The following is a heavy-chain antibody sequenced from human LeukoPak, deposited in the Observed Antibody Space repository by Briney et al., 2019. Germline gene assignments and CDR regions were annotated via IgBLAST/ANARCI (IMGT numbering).Heavy chain of an antibody. D-gene: IGHD2-8*01. CDR3: VRDRGVVLRYYFDS. CDR2: ISSDGSSP. Sequence: QPGGSLRLSCAASGFTFSGHWMHWVRQAPGKGLDWVSRISSDGSSPAYADSVKGRFTTSRDNAKDTLYLQMNSLREEDTAVYCCVRDRGVVLRYYFDSWGQGTLVTVSS. V-gene: IGHV3-74*01. J-gene: IGHJ4*02. CDR1: GFTFSGHW.